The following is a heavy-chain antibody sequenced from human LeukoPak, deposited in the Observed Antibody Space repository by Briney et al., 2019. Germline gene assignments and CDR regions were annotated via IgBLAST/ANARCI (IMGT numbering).Heavy chain of an antibody. V-gene: IGHV3-30*18. CDR2: MSYDGSNK. Sequence: GVSLRLSCAASGFTFSSYGMHWVRQAPGKGLEWVAVMSYDGSNKYYADSVKGRFTISRDNSKNTLYLQMNSLRAEDTAVYYCAKGDRNYDFWSGYYGHWGQGTLVTVS. D-gene: IGHD3-3*01. CDR3: AKGDRNYDFWSGYYGH. J-gene: IGHJ4*02. CDR1: GFTFSSYG.